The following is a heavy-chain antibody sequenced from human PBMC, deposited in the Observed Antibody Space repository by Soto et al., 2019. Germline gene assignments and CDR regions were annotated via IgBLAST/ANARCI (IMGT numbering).Heavy chain of an antibody. CDR1: GYTFTSYG. CDR2: ISAYNGNT. J-gene: IGHJ4*02. V-gene: IGHV1-18*01. D-gene: IGHD6-19*01. CDR3: ARGYSSGWYVGLFDY. Sequence: ASVKVSCKASGYTFTSYGISWVRQAPGQGLEWMGWISAYNGNTNYAQKLQGRVTMTTDTSTSTAYMELRSLRSDDTAVYYCARGYSSGWYVGLFDYWGQGTLVTVSS.